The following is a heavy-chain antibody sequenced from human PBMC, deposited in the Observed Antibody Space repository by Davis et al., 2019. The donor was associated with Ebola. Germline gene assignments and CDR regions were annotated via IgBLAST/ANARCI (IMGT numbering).Heavy chain of an antibody. CDR2: INHSGST. V-gene: IGHV4-39*07. CDR1: GGSISSSSYY. Sequence: MPSETLSLTCTVAGGSISSSSYYWGWIRQPPGKGLEWIGEINHSGSTNYNPSLKSRVTISVDTSKNQFSLKLSSVTAADTAVYYCARGKIVVVVAATHYYYYGMDVWGQGTTVTVSS. CDR3: ARGKIVVVVAATHYYYYGMDV. J-gene: IGHJ6*02. D-gene: IGHD2-15*01.